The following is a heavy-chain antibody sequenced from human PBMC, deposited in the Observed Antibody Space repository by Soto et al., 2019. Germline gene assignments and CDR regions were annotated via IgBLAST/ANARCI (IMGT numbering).Heavy chain of an antibody. D-gene: IGHD5-12*01. CDR2: IYNDGST. J-gene: IGHJ5*02. CDR1: GAAVSNGDYR. V-gene: IGHV4-30-4*08. CDR3: ARVWEYSGYDMANWFDP. Sequence: SETLSLTCTVSGAAVSNGDYRWNWIRQPPGKGLEWIGDIYNDGSTHYNPSLKSRVTISVDTSKNQFSLRLSSVTAADTAVYYCARVWEYSGYDMANWFDPWGQGTLVTAPQ.